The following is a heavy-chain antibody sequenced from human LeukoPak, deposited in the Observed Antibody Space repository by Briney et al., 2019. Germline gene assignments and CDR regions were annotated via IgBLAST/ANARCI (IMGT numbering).Heavy chain of an antibody. CDR3: ARERRDYSSSWFVAFDA. J-gene: IGHJ4*02. CDR2: IYHSGST. D-gene: IGHD6-13*01. Sequence: SENLSLTCTVSGGSINNYYWSWIRQAPGKGLEWIGYIYHSGSTNYNPSLKSRLTISEDTSKNQLSLKLTSVTAADTAVYYCARERRDYSSSWFVAFDAWGQGTLVTVSS. CDR1: GGSINNYY. V-gene: IGHV4-59*01.